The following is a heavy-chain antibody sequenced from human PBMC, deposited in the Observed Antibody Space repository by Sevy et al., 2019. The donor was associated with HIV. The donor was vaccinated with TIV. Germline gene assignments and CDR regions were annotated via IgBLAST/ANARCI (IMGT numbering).Heavy chain of an antibody. CDR1: GFTFSSYG. V-gene: IGHV3-33*01. CDR3: ARETLDSGRYFDY. CDR2: IWYDGSNK. Sequence: GGSLRLSCAASGFTFSSYGMHWVRQAPGKGLEWVAVIWYDGSNKYYADSVKGRFTISRDNSKNTLYLQMNSLRAEDTAVYYCARETLDSGRYFDYWGQGTLVTVSS. D-gene: IGHD1-26*01. J-gene: IGHJ4*02.